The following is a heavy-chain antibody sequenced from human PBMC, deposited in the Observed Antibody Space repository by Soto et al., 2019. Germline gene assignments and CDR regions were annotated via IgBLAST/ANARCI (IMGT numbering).Heavy chain of an antibody. Sequence: GGSLRLSCAASGFTFSSYAMSWVRQAPGKGLEWVSAISGSGGSTYYADSVKGRFTISRDNSKNTLYLQMNSLRAEDTAVYYCAKFSRGYSSSWYPQHDYWGQGTLVTVSS. CDR1: GFTFSSYA. CDR2: ISGSGGST. D-gene: IGHD6-13*01. CDR3: AKFSRGYSSSWYPQHDY. V-gene: IGHV3-23*01. J-gene: IGHJ4*02.